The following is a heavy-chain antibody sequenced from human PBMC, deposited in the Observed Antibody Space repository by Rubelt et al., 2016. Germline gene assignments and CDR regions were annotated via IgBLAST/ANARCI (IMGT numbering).Heavy chain of an antibody. CDR2: INTNTGTP. Sequence: QVQLVQSGSELKKPGASVKVSCKASGYTFTSYAMNWVRQAPGQGLEWMGWINTNTGTPTYAQGYTGRFVSSLATTVSTVYPQISSLKAEDTAVYYGAREPSSRQGWCPGGQGTMVTVSS. V-gene: IGHV7-4-1*02. CDR1: GYTFTSYA. D-gene: IGHD6-13*01. CDR3: AREPSSRQGWCP. J-gene: IGHJ5*02.